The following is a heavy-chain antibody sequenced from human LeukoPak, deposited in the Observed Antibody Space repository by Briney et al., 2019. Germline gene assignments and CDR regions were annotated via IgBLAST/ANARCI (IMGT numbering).Heavy chain of an antibody. J-gene: IGHJ6*02. D-gene: IGHD6-19*01. CDR3: ARLGYSSGWYYYGMDV. Sequence: GGSLRLSCAASGFTVSSNYMSWVRQAPGKGLEWVSVIYSGGSTYYADSVKGRFTISRHNSKNMLYLQMNSLRAEDTAVYYCARLGYSSGWYYYGMDVWGQGTTVTVSS. CDR2: IYSGGST. V-gene: IGHV3-53*04. CDR1: GFTVSSNY.